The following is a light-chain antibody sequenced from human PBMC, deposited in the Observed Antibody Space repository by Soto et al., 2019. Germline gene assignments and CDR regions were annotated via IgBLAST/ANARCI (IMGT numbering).Light chain of an antibody. J-gene: IGKJ1*01. CDR3: QKYNGTPRT. CDR1: QDISDH. Sequence: DFQMTQSPSSLSASVGDRVTITCRASQDISDHLAWYQHKPGKVPKLLIYEASTLQSGVPSRFSGGGSGTDFTLTISSLQTEDVAIYYCQKYNGTPRTFVQGTKVELK. CDR2: EAS. V-gene: IGKV1-27*01.